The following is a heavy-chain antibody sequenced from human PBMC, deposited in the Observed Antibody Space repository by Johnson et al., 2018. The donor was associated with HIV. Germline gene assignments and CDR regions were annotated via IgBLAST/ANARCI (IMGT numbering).Heavy chain of an antibody. Sequence: EVQLVESGGGLVQPGGSLRLSCAASGFTFSSYAMSWVRPAPGKGLAWVSAISGSGGSPYYADSVKGRFTISRDNSKNTLYLQMNSLRAEDTAVYYCARDPDYYDSSGYYYPGAFDIWGQGTMVTVSS. CDR3: ARDPDYYDSSGYYYPGAFDI. CDR1: GFTFSSYA. J-gene: IGHJ3*02. D-gene: IGHD3-22*01. V-gene: IGHV3-23*04. CDR2: ISGSGGSP.